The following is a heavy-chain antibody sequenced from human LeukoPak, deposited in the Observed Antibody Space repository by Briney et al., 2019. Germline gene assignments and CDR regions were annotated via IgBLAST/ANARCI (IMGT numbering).Heavy chain of an antibody. J-gene: IGHJ4*02. Sequence: GGSLRFSCAASGFTFSTYWMHWVRQAPGKGLVWVSRINIDGSSTAYAGSVKGRFTISRGNAKNTLHLQMNSLRAEDTAVYYCARETDTSGSLHFDYWGQGTLVTVSS. CDR2: INIDGSST. CDR3: ARETDTSGSLHFDY. V-gene: IGHV3-74*01. CDR1: GFTFSTYW. D-gene: IGHD3-10*01.